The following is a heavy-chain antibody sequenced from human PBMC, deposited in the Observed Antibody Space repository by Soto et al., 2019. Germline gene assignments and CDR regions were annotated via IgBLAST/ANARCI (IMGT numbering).Heavy chain of an antibody. V-gene: IGHV3-33*01. Sequence: QVPLVESGGGVVQPGRSLRLSCAASGFTFSSYGMHWVRQAPGKGLEWVAVIWYDGSNKYYADSVKGRFTISRDNSMNTLYLQTNSLRVEDTAVYYCARDRYSSGWYDLDYWGQGTLVTVSS. J-gene: IGHJ4*02. CDR1: GFTFSSYG. D-gene: IGHD6-19*01. CDR3: ARDRYSSGWYDLDY. CDR2: IWYDGSNK.